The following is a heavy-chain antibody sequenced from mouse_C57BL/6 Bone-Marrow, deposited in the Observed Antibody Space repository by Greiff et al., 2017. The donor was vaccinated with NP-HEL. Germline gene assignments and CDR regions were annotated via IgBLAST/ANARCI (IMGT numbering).Heavy chain of an antibody. Sequence: EVKLVESGGGLVQPGGSLKLSCAASGFTFSDYYMYWVRQTPEKRLEWVAYISNGGGSIYYPDNVKGRFTISRDNAKNTLYLQMSRLKSEDTAMYYCARPAYYSNPYYAMDYWGQGTSVTVSS. V-gene: IGHV5-12*01. J-gene: IGHJ4*01. CDR3: ARPAYYSNPYYAMDY. D-gene: IGHD2-5*01. CDR1: GFTFSDYY. CDR2: ISNGGGSI.